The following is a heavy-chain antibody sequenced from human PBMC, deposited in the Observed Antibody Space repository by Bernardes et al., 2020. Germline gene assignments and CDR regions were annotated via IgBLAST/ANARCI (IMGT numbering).Heavy chain of an antibody. CDR2: IWYDGSNK. V-gene: IGHV3-33*01. J-gene: IGHJ4*02. CDR3: ATSQVVVVAATEGGDY. D-gene: IGHD2-15*01. Sequence: GGSLRLSCAASGFTFSSYGMHWVRQAPGKGLEWVAVIWYDGSNKYYADSVKGRFTISRDNSKNTLYLQMNSLRAEDTAVYYCATSQVVVVAATEGGDYWGQGTLVTVSS. CDR1: GFTFSSYG.